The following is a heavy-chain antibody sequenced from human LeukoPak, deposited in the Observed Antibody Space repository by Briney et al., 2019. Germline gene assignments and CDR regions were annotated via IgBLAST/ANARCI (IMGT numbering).Heavy chain of an antibody. CDR2: IIAGADTT. J-gene: IGHJ4*02. D-gene: IGHD1-26*01. CDR1: GFTFSSYA. Sequence: GGSLRLSCAASGFTFSSYAMSWVRQAPGKGLEWVSGIIAGADTTYYADSVKGRFTISRDNSKNTLYLQMNSLRAEDTAVYYCAKYIVGNSDSYWGQGTLVTVSS. CDR3: AKYIVGNSDSY. V-gene: IGHV3-23*01.